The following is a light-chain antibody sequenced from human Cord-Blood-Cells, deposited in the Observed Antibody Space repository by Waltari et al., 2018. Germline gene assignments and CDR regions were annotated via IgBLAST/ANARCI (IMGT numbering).Light chain of an antibody. CDR1: SSDVGGYNY. CDR2: EVS. CDR3: SSYTSSYV. V-gene: IGLV2-14*01. J-gene: IGLJ1*01. Sequence: QSALTHPASVSGSPGQSITISCTGTSSDVGGYNYVSWYQQHPGKAPKLMIYEVSNRPSGVSNRFSGSKSGNTASLTISGLQAEDEADYYCSSYTSSYVFGTGTKVTVL.